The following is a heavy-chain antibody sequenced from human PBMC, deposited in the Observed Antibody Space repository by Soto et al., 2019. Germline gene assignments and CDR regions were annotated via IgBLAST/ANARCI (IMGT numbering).Heavy chain of an antibody. Sequence: QVQLVQSGAEVKKPGASVKVSCKASGYTFTDYYMNWIRQAPGQGLEWMGWINPNSGGTNYAQNFQGRVNMTRDTSISTIYMELSRLRSDDTAVYYCAREATSSWLGNWFDPWGQGTLVTVSS. V-gene: IGHV1-2*02. J-gene: IGHJ5*02. CDR2: INPNSGGT. CDR3: AREATSSWLGNWFDP. CDR1: GYTFTDYY. D-gene: IGHD6-13*01.